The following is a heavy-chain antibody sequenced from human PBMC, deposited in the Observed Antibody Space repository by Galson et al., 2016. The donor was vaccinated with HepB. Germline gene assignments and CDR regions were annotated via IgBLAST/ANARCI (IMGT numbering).Heavy chain of an antibody. Sequence: SLRLSCAASGFTFGNYVMTWVRQAPGKGLEWVSAICGNGGSTYYKYSVKGRLTISINNSKNILYLQMNTLRAEDTAIYYCAGKYFGESYREDAFHLWGQGTMVTVSS. CDR3: AGKYFGESYREDAFHL. V-gene: IGHV3-23*01. CDR2: ICGNGGST. D-gene: IGHD3-16*01. J-gene: IGHJ3*01. CDR1: GFTFGNYV.